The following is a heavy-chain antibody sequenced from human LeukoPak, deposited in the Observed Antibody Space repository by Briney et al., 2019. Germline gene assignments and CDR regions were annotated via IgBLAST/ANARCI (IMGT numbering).Heavy chain of an antibody. J-gene: IGHJ5*02. CDR3: ARDMLGYYYGSGNYGSFDT. CDR2: IYYSGIT. CDR1: GDSISNQY. V-gene: IGHV4-59*11. Sequence: SETLSLTCTVSGDSISNQYWTWIRQPPGKGLEWIGYIYYSGITDYNPSLRGRVTMSLDTSKNQFSLKLNSLTAADTAVYYCARDMLGYYYGSGNYGSFDTWGQGTLVTVSS. D-gene: IGHD3-10*01.